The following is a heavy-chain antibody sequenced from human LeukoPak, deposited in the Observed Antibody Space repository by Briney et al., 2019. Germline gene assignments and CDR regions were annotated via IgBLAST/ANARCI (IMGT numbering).Heavy chain of an antibody. J-gene: IGHJ3*02. Sequence: KSSQTLSLTCTVSGGSISSGDYYWSSIRQPPGKGLEWIGYIYYIGSTYYNPSLKSRVTISVDTSKNQFSLKLSSVTAADTAVYYCARQYPVTNVAFDIWGQGTMVTVSS. D-gene: IGHD4-17*01. CDR2: IYYIGST. CDR3: ARQYPVTNVAFDI. CDR1: GGSISSGDYY. V-gene: IGHV4-30-4*01.